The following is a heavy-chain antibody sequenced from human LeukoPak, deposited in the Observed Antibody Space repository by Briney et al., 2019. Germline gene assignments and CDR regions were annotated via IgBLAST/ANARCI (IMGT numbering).Heavy chain of an antibody. CDR2: INPNSGGT. CDR1: GYTFTGYY. J-gene: IGHJ4*02. V-gene: IGHV1-2*02. Sequence: EASVKVSCKASGYTFTGYYMHWVRQAPGQGLEWMGWINPNSGGTNYAQKFQGRVTMTRDTSISTAYMELSRLRSDDTAVYYCARGHWGGAYYFDYWGQGTLVTVSS. CDR3: ARGHWGGAYYFDY. D-gene: IGHD7-27*01.